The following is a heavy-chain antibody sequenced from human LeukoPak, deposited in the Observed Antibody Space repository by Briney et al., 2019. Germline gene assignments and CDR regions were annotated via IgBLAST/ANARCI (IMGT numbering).Heavy chain of an antibody. CDR2: ISGRGASK. J-gene: IGHJ4*02. Sequence: GGSLRLSCAASGFTFSTYSMNWVRQAPGKGLEWVSGISGRGASKYYADSVKGRFTISRDNSKNTLYLQMNSLRAEDTAVYYCAKGVVVAPDVTPFDYWGQGTLVTVSS. CDR3: AKGVVVAPDVTPFDY. D-gene: IGHD2-2*01. CDR1: GFTFSTYS. V-gene: IGHV3-23*01.